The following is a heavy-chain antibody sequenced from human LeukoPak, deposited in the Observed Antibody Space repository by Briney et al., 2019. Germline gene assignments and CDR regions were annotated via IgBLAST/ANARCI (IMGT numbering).Heavy chain of an antibody. V-gene: IGHV4-39*01. CDR2: IYYSGST. CDR3: ARFQWEPRIFDY. D-gene: IGHD1-26*01. Sequence: SETLSLTCTVSGGSISSSSYYWGWIRQPTGKGLEWIGSIYYSGSTYYNPSLKSRVTISVDTSKNQFSLKLSSVTAADTAVYYCARFQWEPRIFDYWGQGTLVTVSS. J-gene: IGHJ4*02. CDR1: GGSISSSSYY.